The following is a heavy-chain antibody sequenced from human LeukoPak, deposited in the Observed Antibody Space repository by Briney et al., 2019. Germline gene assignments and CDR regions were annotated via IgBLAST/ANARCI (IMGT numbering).Heavy chain of an antibody. CDR1: GFTLTDHY. V-gene: IGHV3-11*01. Sequence: GRSLRLSCTVSGFTLTDHYMSWFRQSPGRGLEWNSWITSSGTTTDYADSVKGRFTISRDNTKNSVYLQMSSLRADDTAVYYCARDPDYGDPYWGQGTLVTVSS. D-gene: IGHD4-17*01. J-gene: IGHJ4*02. CDR3: ARDPDYGDPY. CDR2: ITSSGTTT.